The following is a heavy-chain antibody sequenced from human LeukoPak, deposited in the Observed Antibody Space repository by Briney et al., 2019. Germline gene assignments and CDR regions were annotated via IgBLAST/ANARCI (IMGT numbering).Heavy chain of an antibody. V-gene: IGHV3-21*01. J-gene: IGHJ4*02. CDR2: ISSSSSYI. Sequence: PGGSLRLSCAASGFTSSSYWMTWVRQAPGKGLEWVSSISSSSSYIYYADSVKGRFTISRDNAKNSLYLQMNSLRAEDTAVYYCARDAPSDYWGQGTLVTVSS. CDR1: GFTSSSYW. CDR3: ARDAPSDY.